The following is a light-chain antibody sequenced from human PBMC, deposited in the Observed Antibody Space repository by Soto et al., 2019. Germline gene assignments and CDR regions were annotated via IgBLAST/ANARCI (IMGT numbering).Light chain of an antibody. V-gene: IGLV2-14*01. CDR1: SSDVGGYNY. Sequence: QSVLTQPASVSGSPGQSITISCTGTSSDVGGYNYVSWYQQHPGKAPKLMIYDVSNRPLGVSNRFSGSKSGNTVSLTISGLQAEDEADYYCSSYTSSPYVFGTGTKVTVL. CDR2: DVS. CDR3: SSYTSSPYV. J-gene: IGLJ1*01.